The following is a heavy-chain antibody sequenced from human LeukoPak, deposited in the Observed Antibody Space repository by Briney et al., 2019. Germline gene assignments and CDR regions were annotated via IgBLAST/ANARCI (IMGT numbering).Heavy chain of an antibody. J-gene: IGHJ4*02. CDR1: GFTFSSYG. Sequence: GGSLRLSCEASGFTFSSYGMSWVRQAPGKGLEWVSVISGSGGRTDYADSVKGRFTISRDNSKNTLYLQMNSLRAEDTALYYCAKDLDHDYDDYGLDYWGQGTLVTVSS. V-gene: IGHV3-23*01. CDR2: ISGSGGRT. CDR3: AKDLDHDYDDYGLDY. D-gene: IGHD4-17*01.